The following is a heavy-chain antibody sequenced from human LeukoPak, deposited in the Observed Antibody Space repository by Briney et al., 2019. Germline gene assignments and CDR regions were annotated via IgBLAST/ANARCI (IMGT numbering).Heavy chain of an antibody. CDR2: ITSSGTI. CDR1: GFTFSSYS. V-gene: IGHV3-48*01. Sequence: GGSLRLSCAASGFTFSSYSMNWVRQAPGKGLEWISYITSSGTIYYADSVKGRFTISRDNAKSSLNLQMNSLRAEDTAVYYCARDPEIVVVTHDAFDLWGQGTMVTVSS. D-gene: IGHD3-22*01. CDR3: ARDPEIVVVTHDAFDL. J-gene: IGHJ3*01.